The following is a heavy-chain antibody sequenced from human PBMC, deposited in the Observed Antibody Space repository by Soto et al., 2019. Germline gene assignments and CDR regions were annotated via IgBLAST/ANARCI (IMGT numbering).Heavy chain of an antibody. CDR1: GITFSSYA. CDR3: AKQVQDWYFDL. J-gene: IGHJ2*01. Sequence: PGGSLRLSCAASGITFSSYAMSWVRQAPGKGLEWVSVISGGGSTHYADSVKGRFTISRDNSKNTLFLRMNSLRAEDTAVYYCAKQVQDWYFDLWGRGTLVTVSS. CDR2: ISGGGST. V-gene: IGHV3-23*01.